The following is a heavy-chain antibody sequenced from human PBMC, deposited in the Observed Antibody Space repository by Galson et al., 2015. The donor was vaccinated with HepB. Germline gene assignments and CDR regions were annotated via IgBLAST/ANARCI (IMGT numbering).Heavy chain of an antibody. V-gene: IGHV2-5*01. CDR2: TYCNDDK. Sequence: PALVNPTQTRTLTGTFSGFSLTTSVVGVGWVRQPPEKALEWLAHTYCNDDKHYRPSLRSKLTISKDTSSNHVVLTVTNVIPVDAATYYCAHRRLLTGYAFHIRGQGTMLAVA. J-gene: IGHJ3*02. CDR1: GFSLTTSVVG. D-gene: IGHD4/OR15-4a*01. CDR3: AHRRLLTGYAFHI.